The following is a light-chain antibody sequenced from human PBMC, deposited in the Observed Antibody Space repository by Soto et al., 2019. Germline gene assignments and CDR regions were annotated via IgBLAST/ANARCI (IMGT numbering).Light chain of an antibody. CDR2: ENV. V-gene: IGLV1-40*01. Sequence: QSVLTQPPSLSGAPGQRVTIFCTGTKSDIGAGYDVHWYQQFPGKAPRLLIYENVNRPSGVSDRFAASKSGTSASLDITGRQPEDEADYFCQSYDRDLSALVFGGGTKVTVL. CDR1: KSDIGAGYD. J-gene: IGLJ2*01. CDR3: QSYDRDLSALV.